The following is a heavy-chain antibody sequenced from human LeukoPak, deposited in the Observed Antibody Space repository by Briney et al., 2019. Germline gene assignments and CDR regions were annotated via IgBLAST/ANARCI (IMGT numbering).Heavy chain of an antibody. Sequence: GGSLRLSCAASGFTFSSNWMHWVRQPQGKGLVWVSRIKSDGSTNYADSVKGRFTISRNNAKNTVSLQMNSLRAEDTGVYYCARAPSEIGGYYPEYFRHWGQGTLVTVSS. D-gene: IGHD3-22*01. J-gene: IGHJ1*01. CDR2: IKSDGST. CDR1: GFTFSSNW. CDR3: ARAPSEIGGYYPEYFRH. V-gene: IGHV3-74*01.